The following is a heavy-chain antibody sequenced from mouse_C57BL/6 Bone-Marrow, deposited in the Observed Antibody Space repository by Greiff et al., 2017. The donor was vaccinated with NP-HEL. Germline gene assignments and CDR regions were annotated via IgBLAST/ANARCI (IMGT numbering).Heavy chain of an antibody. CDR2: INPNNGGT. V-gene: IGHV1-26*01. J-gene: IGHJ2*01. Sequence: VQLQQSGPELVKPGASVKISCKASGYTFTDYYMNWVKQSHGKSLEWIGDINPNNGGTSYNQKFKGKATLTVDKSSSTAYMELRSLTSEDSAVYYCARNYDYDGVYFDYWGQGTTLTVSS. D-gene: IGHD2-4*01. CDR3: ARNYDYDGVYFDY. CDR1: GYTFTDYY.